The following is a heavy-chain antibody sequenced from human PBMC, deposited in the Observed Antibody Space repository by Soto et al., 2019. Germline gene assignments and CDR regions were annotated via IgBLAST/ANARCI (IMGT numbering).Heavy chain of an antibody. CDR2: INPNSGGT. CDR3: AXXXXXXXXXEDYYYYGMDV. V-gene: IGHV1-2*02. J-gene: IGHJ6*02. CDR1: GYTFTGYY. Sequence: QVQLVQSGAEVKKPGASVKVSCKASGYTFTGYYMHWVRQAPGQGLEWMGWINPNSGGTNYAQKFQGRVTTTRDTSISTAYMELSRLRSDDTAVYYCAXXXXXXXXXEDYYYYGMDVWGQGTTV.